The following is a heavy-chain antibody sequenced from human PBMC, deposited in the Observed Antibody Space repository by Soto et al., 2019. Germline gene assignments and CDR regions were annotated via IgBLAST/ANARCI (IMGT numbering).Heavy chain of an antibody. CDR1: GYTFTSYY. CDR2: ISAYNGNT. J-gene: IGHJ4*02. CDR3: ARDSPPPRE. V-gene: IGHV1-18*01. Sequence: QVQLVQSGAEVKKPGASVKVSCKASGYTFTSYYISWVRQAPGQGLEWMGWISAYNGNTNYAQKLQGRVTMTTDKSTSTAYLELRSLGSADTAVYSCARDSPPPREWGQGTLVTVSS.